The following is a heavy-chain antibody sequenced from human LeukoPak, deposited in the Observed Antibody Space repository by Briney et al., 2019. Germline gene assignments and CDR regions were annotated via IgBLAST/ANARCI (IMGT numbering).Heavy chain of an antibody. V-gene: IGHV3-23*01. D-gene: IGHD3-10*01. Sequence: GGSLRLSCAASGFNFGSYSMTWVRQAPGKGLEGVSVISADSATTFYADSVKGRFTISRDNAKNTVFLQMSSLRAEDTALYYCARNSASGNYPLDYWGHGTLVTASS. CDR1: GFNFGSYS. J-gene: IGHJ4*01. CDR3: ARNSASGNYPLDY. CDR2: ISADSATT.